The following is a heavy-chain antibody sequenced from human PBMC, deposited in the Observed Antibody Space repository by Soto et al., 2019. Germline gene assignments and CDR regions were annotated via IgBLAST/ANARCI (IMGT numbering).Heavy chain of an antibody. J-gene: IGHJ5*02. CDR2: IYYSGST. V-gene: IGHV4-39*01. D-gene: IGHD6-19*01. CDR3: ARHAVHSSDFWFDP. Sequence: ASEPLSLTCTVSGGSISSSSYYWGWIRQPPGKGLEWIGSIYYSGSTYYNPSLKSRVTISVDTSKNQFSLKLSSVTAADTAVYYCARHAVHSSDFWFDPWGQGTLVTVSS. CDR1: GGSISSSSYY.